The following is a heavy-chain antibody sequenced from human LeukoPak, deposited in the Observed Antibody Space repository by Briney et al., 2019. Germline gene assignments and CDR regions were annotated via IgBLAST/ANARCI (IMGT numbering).Heavy chain of an antibody. D-gene: IGHD3-22*01. CDR1: GGTFSSYA. CDR2: NIPIFGTA. Sequence: SVKVSCKASGGTFSSYAISWVRQAPGQGLEWMGGNIPIFGTANYAQRFQGRVTITADESTSTAYMELSSLRSEDTAVYYCARAKYYYDSSGYYPSDYFDYWGQGTLVTVSS. V-gene: IGHV1-69*13. CDR3: ARAKYYYDSSGYYPSDYFDY. J-gene: IGHJ4*02.